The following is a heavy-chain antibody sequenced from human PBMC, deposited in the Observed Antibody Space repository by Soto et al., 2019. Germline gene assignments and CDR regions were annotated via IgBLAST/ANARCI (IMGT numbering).Heavy chain of an antibody. Sequence: PGGSLRLSCAASGFTFSSYSMNWVRQAPGKGLEWVSSISSSSSYIYYADSVKGRFTISRDNAKNSLYLQMNSLRAEDTAVYYCAKEIIYDRRGYPVGPFDYWGQGTLVTVSS. V-gene: IGHV3-21*04. CDR1: GFTFSSYS. D-gene: IGHD5-12*01. CDR3: AKEIIYDRRGYPVGPFDY. CDR2: ISSSSSYI. J-gene: IGHJ4*02.